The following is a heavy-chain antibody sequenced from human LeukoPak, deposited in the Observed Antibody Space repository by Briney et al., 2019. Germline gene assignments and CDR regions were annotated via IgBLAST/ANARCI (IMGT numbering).Heavy chain of an antibody. CDR3: AKGYCSSTSCYTGTGWFDP. D-gene: IGHD2-2*02. CDR2: IIPIFGTA. J-gene: IGHJ5*02. Sequence: SVKVSCKASGGTFSSYAISWVRQAPGQGLEWMGGIIPIFGTANYARKFQGRVTITADESTSTAYMELSSLRSEDTAVYYCAKGYCSSTSCYTGTGWFDPWGQGTLVTVSS. V-gene: IGHV1-69*01. CDR1: GGTFSSYA.